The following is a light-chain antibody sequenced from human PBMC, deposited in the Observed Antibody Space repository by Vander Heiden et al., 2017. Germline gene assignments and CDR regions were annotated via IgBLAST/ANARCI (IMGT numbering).Light chain of an antibody. Sequence: EIVMTQSPATLSVSPGERATLSCRASQGVSSNLAWYQQKPGQAPRLLIYGASTRATGIPARFSGSGSGTEFTLTISSLQSEDFAVYYCQQYNNWLVTFGQGTKVEIK. CDR2: GAS. CDR1: QGVSSN. J-gene: IGKJ1*01. CDR3: QQYNNWLVT. V-gene: IGKV3-15*01.